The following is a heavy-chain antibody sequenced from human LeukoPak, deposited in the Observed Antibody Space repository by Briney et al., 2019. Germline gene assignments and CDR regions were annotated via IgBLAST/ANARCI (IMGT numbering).Heavy chain of an antibody. D-gene: IGHD5-24*01. CDR1: GSTFSSHA. CDR3: AKDPYTISAPPFAY. Sequence: GGSLRLSCAASGSTFSSHAMTWVRQAPGKGLEWVSSISASADTTYYADSVKGLLTIPRDNPKNTLYLQMSSLRVEDTAVYYCAKDPYTISAPPFAYWGQGTLVTVSS. V-gene: IGHV3-23*01. CDR2: ISASADTT. J-gene: IGHJ4*02.